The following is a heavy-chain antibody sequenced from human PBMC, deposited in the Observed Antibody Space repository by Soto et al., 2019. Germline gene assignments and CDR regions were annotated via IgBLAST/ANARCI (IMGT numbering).Heavy chain of an antibody. CDR2: LDYSGTD. CDR3: AQQGSY. CDR1: PVSISSTSYN. Sequence: SETLSLTCNVSPVSISSTSYNLVWIRNPPLKGREWIGTLDYSGTDHYNQSFKSRINISADQSKSQVSLTLPSVTAAGTTVYYCAQQGSYWGQGAL. V-gene: IGHV4-39*01. J-gene: IGHJ4*02.